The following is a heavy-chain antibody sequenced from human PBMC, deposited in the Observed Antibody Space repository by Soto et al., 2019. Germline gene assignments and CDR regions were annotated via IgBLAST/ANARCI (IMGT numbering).Heavy chain of an antibody. D-gene: IGHD3-3*01. V-gene: IGHV3-66*01. CDR1: GFTVSSNY. J-gene: IGHJ6*02. CDR2: IYSGGST. CDR3: ASSPCYDFWGGPPGMDV. Sequence: EVQLVESGGGLVQPGGSLRLSCAASGFTVSSNYMSWVRQAPGKGLEWVSVIYSGGSTYYADSVKGRFTISRDNSKNTLYRQMSSLRAEDTAVYYCASSPCYDFWGGPPGMDVWGQGTTVTVSS.